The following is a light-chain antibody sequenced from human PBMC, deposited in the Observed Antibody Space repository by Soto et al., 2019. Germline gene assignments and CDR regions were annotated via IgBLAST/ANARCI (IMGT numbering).Light chain of an antibody. V-gene: IGKV3-20*01. CDR3: QQYGTSPIT. J-gene: IGKJ5*01. CDR2: GAS. CDR1: QSVSNNY. Sequence: IMLTQSPGTLSLSPGEGATLSCRASQSVSNNYLAWYQQKSGQAPRLLIYGASSRATGIPDRFSGSGSGTHFTLTISRLEPEDFAVYFCQQYGTSPITFGQGTGLEIK.